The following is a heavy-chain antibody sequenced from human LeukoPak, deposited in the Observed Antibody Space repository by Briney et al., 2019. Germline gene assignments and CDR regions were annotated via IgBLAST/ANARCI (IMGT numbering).Heavy chain of an antibody. J-gene: IGHJ3*02. CDR1: SGSINDFY. D-gene: IGHD6-13*01. CDR2: IFTDGST. V-gene: IGHV4-4*07. CDR3: ARRSPIIAAGDAYDI. Sequence: SETLSLACTVSSGSINDFYWSWIRQPAGKGLEWIGRIFTDGSTAYNPSLQSRFTMSIDMSKNQFSLRLTSVTAADTAVYYCARRSPIIAAGDAYDIWGQGTLVTVSS.